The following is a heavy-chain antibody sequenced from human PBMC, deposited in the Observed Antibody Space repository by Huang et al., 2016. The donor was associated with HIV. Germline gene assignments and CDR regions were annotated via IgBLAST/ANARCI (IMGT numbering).Heavy chain of an antibody. CDR3: ARGRGWLSGLDF. J-gene: IGHJ4*02. D-gene: IGHD2-21*01. V-gene: IGHV1-8*01. CDR1: GYTFTRYD. Sequence: QVQLVQSGAEVKKPGASVKVSCRASGYTFTRYDINWVRQAPGQGPEWMAWMNTNRGNAGYAQKFQGRVAVSRNTSISTAYMELRSLRREDTAVYFCARGRGWLSGLDFWGQGTRVTVPS. CDR2: MNTNRGNA.